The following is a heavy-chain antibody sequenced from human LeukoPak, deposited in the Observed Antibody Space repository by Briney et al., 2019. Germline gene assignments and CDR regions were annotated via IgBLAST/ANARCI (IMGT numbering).Heavy chain of an antibody. CDR3: AKDSSLYLGDCSGGSCYLDY. Sequence: GGSLRLSCVASGFTFSSYAMSWVRQAPGKGLQWVSAISGSGGNTFYADSVKGRFTISRDSSNNSLYLQMNSLRAEDTAVYYCAKDSSLYLGDCSGGSCYLDYWGQGTLVTVSS. CDR2: ISGSGGNT. CDR1: GFTFSSYA. V-gene: IGHV3-23*01. J-gene: IGHJ4*02. D-gene: IGHD2-15*01.